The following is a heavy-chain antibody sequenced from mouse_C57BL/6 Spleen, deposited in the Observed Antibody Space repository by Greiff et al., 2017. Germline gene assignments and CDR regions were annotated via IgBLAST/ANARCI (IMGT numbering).Heavy chain of an antibody. CDR3: ARDYDDDGRAMDY. Sequence: QVQLQQSGPELVKPGASVKLSCKASGYTFTSYDINWVKQRPGQGLEWIGWIYPRDGSTKYNEKFKGKATLTVDTSSSTAYMELHSLTSEDSAVYFCARDYDDDGRAMDYWGQGTSVTVSS. V-gene: IGHV1-85*01. D-gene: IGHD2-4*01. CDR1: GYTFTSYD. J-gene: IGHJ4*01. CDR2: IYPRDGST.